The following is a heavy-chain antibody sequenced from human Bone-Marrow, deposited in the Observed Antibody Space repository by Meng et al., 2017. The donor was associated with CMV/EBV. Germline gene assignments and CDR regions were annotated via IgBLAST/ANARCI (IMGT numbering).Heavy chain of an antibody. CDR1: GVSMISSGHY. Sequence: SCTISGVSMISSGHYWGWIRQHPGKGLEWIGNIYHSGSTDYHPSLRSRLTISIDTSKNQFSLKLRSVTAADTAVYYCARGGSLGCSSISCYTGNWFDPWGQGTLVTVSS. CDR3: ARGGSLGCSSISCYTGNWFDP. V-gene: IGHV4-31*02. J-gene: IGHJ5*02. CDR2: IYHSGST. D-gene: IGHD2-2*02.